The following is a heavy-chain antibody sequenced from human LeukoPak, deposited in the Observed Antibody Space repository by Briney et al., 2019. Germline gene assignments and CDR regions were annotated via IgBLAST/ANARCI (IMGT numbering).Heavy chain of an antibody. CDR1: GGTFSSYT. CDR3: ARVELGYCSSTSCYTPYYFDY. D-gene: IGHD2-2*02. Sequence: ASVKVSCKASGGTFSSYTISWVRQAPGQGLEWMGRIIPILGIANYAQKFQGRVTITADKSTSTAYMELSSLRSEDTAVYYCARVELGYCSSTSCYTPYYFDYWGQGTLVTVSS. J-gene: IGHJ4*02. CDR2: IIPILGIA. V-gene: IGHV1-69*02.